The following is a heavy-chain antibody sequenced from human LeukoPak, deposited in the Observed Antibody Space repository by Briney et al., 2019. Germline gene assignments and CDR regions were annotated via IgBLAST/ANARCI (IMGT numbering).Heavy chain of an antibody. CDR2: IYYSGST. D-gene: IGHD2-2*01. Sequence: SETLSLTCTVSGGSISSYYWSWIRQPPGKGLEWIWYIYYSGSTNYNPSLKSRVTISVDTSKNQFSLKLSSVTAADTAVYYCAREGYCSSTSCLGYFQHWGQGTLVTVSS. J-gene: IGHJ1*01. CDR3: AREGYCSSTSCLGYFQH. CDR1: GGSISSYY. V-gene: IGHV4-59*01.